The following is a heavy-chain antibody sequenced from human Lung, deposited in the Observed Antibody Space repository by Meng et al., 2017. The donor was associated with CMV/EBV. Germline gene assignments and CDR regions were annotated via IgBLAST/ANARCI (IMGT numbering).Heavy chain of an antibody. J-gene: IGHJ5*02. CDR3: ARNNYDYDSSGPFGL. Sequence: GYTFVVYFIHWVRRAPGRGLEWVGWINPRGGDSKYAQKFQSRVTMTRDTAISATYMEVRRLTYDDTAVYYCARNNYDYDSSGPFGLWGQGALVTVSS. CDR2: INPRGGDS. D-gene: IGHD3-22*01. V-gene: IGHV1-2*02. CDR1: GYTFVVYF.